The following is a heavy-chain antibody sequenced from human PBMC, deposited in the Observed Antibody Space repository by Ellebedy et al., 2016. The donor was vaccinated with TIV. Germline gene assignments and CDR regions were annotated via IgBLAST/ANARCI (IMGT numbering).Heavy chain of an antibody. CDR3: VKGFSSSSAPPFDY. CDR2: IAWNGSHV. D-gene: IGHD6-6*01. CDR1: GFTFDDYV. V-gene: IGHV3-9*01. J-gene: IGHJ4*02. Sequence: GGSLRLSCAASGFTFDDYVMHWVRQAPGKGLEWVSGIAWNGSHVDYAGSVKGRFTVSRDNAKNSLYLQMNSLRPEDTAFYYCVKGFSSSSAPPFDYWGQGTLVTVSS.